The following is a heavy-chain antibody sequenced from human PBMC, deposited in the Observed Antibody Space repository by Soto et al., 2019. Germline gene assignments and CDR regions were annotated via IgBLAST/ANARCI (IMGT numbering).Heavy chain of an antibody. V-gene: IGHV1-69*13. D-gene: IGHD3-22*01. CDR3: AKSYDSSGYSGDDAFDI. CDR1: GGTFSSYA. J-gene: IGHJ3*02. Sequence: SVKVSCKASGGTFSSYAISWVRQAPGQGLEWMGGIIPIFGTANYAQKFQGRVTITADESTSTAYMELSSLRSEDTAVYSCAKSYDSSGYSGDDAFDIWGQGTTVTV. CDR2: IIPIFGTA.